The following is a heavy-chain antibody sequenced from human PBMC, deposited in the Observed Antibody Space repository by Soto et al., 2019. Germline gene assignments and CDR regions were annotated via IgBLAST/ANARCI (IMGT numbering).Heavy chain of an antibody. CDR1: GGTFSSYT. CDR2: IIPILGIA. D-gene: IGHD2-2*01. J-gene: IGHJ5*02. CDR3: ARSMEYQPGWFDP. V-gene: IGHV1-69*02. Sequence: QVQLVQSGAEVKKPGSSVKVSCKASGGTFSSYTISWVRQAPGQGLEWMGRIIPILGIANYAQKFQGRVTITADKSTSTAYMELSSLRSEDTAVYYCARSMEYQPGWFDPWGQGTLVTVSS.